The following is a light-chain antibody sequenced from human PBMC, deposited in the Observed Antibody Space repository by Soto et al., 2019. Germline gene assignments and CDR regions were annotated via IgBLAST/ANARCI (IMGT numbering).Light chain of an antibody. CDR1: RSVSSSY. J-gene: IGKJ2*01. CDR2: GAS. CDR3: QQYSSAPNT. Sequence: DIVLTQSPGTLSLSPGERATLSCGASRSVSSSYLAWYQHKPGQAPRLLIYGASNRATGIPDRFSGSGSETDFTLTISRLEPEDFALYYCQQYSSAPNTFGQGTKPEI. V-gene: IGKV3-20*01.